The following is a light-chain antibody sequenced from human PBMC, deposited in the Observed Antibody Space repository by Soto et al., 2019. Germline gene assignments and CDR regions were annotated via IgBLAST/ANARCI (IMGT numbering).Light chain of an antibody. V-gene: IGLV2-11*01. CDR1: SIDVGSYDY. CDR2: NVN. CDR3: CSSTTSATWV. Sequence: QSVLIQPPSVSGSPGQSLTISCTGTSIDVGSYDYVSWSQQHPGTVPKPMIYNVNTQPSGVPDRFSGSKSGNTASVTISGLQPEEEADSLCCSSTTSATWVFGGGTKLTVL. J-gene: IGLJ2*01.